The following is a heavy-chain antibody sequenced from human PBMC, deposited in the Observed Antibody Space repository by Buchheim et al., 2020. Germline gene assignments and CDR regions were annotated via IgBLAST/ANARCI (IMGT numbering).Heavy chain of an antibody. J-gene: IGHJ4*02. D-gene: IGHD3-10*01. Sequence: QVQLVESGGGVVQPGRSLRLSCAASGFTFSNYGMHWVRQAPGKGLEWVAIISYDGRIKYYADSVKGRFTISRDNSKNTLYLQMNSLSPEDSAVYFCAKEKPQGSGSYPYWGQGTL. CDR3: AKEKPQGSGSYPY. CDR2: ISYDGRIK. CDR1: GFTFSNYG. V-gene: IGHV3-30*18.